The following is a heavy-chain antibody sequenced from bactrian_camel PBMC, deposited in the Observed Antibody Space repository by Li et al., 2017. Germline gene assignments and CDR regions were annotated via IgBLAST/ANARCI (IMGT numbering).Heavy chain of an antibody. V-gene: IGHV3S53*01. Sequence: HVQLVESGGRSVQAGGSLRLSCQSNVYTSGFWCMGWFRHGRGNQGEGVATIDSDGRASYADSVKGRFTISKASSAKTLYLHMNSLEPEDTAMYYCAAGDKVAVMTMHIADEYDFWGQGTQVTVS. CDR3: AAGDKVAVMTMHIADEYDF. CDR2: IDSDGRA. J-gene: IGHJ4*01. CDR1: VYTSGFWC. D-gene: IGHD4*01.